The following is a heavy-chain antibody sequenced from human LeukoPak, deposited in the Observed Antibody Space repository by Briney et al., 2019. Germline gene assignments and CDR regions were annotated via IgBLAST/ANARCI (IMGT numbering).Heavy chain of an antibody. J-gene: IGHJ4*02. CDR3: ARDSSQLPFFDY. Sequence: SQTLSLTCTVSGGSISSGSYYWSWIRQPAGKGLEWIGRIYTSGSTNYNPSLKSRVTISVDTSKNQFSLKLSSVTAADTAVYYCARDSSQLPFFDYWGQGTLVTVSS. D-gene: IGHD2-2*01. CDR2: IYTSGST. V-gene: IGHV4-61*02. CDR1: GGSISSGSYY.